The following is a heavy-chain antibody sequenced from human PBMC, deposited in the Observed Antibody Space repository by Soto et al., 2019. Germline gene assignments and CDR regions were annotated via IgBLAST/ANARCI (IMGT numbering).Heavy chain of an antibody. V-gene: IGHV3-23*01. CDR1: GFTFSSYA. CDR2: ISGSGGST. D-gene: IGHD2-15*01. CDR3: ANVGYCSGGSCYYFDY. Sequence: GGSLRLSCAASGFTFSSYAMSWVRQAPGKGLEWVSAISGSGGSTYYADSVKGRFTISRDNSKNTLYLQMNSLRAEDTAVYYCANVGYCSGGSCYYFDYWGQGTLVTVSS. J-gene: IGHJ4*02.